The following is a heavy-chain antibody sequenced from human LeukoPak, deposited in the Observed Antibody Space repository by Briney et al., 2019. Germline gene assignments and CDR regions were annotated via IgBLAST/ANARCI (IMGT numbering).Heavy chain of an antibody. V-gene: IGHV4-59*01. CDR1: GGSISSYY. D-gene: IGHD2-2*01. Sequence: PSETLSLTRTVSGGSISSYYWNWIRQPPGEGLEWIGYIYYSGSTNYNPSLKSRVTISVDTSKNQFSLKVSSVTAADTAVYYCARSYDYYMDVWGKGTTVTVSS. CDR3: ARSYDYYMDV. CDR2: IYYSGST. J-gene: IGHJ6*03.